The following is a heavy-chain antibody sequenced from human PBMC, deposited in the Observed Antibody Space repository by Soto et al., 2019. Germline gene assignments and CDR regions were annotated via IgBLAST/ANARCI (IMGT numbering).Heavy chain of an antibody. D-gene: IGHD1-26*01. V-gene: IGHV4-30-2*01. CDR1: GGSISSGGYS. CDR3: ARAGGSGSPDSSFNV. CDR2: IFHRGST. J-gene: IGHJ2*01. Sequence: QLPLQESGSGLVKPSQTLSLTCAVSGGSISSGGYSWSWLRQPPGKGLEWIGYIFHRGSTYYNPSLKSRFTISVDGSKNHFSLELSSVTAADTAVYYCARAGGSGSPDSSFNVWGRGTLVPVSS.